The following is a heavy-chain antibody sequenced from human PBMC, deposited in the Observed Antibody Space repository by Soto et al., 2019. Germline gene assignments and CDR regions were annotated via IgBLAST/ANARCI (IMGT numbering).Heavy chain of an antibody. CDR1: GYSFTNFD. J-gene: IGHJ4*01. Sequence: SVKGSFKTSGYSFTNFDINWVRQAPGRGLVWMGWMNPSSGETGSAQNFQGRVTMTRDISTRTFFMQLTSLRSEDTAIYYCARLAEYCNGIKCYSNFDFWGRGTQVTGSS. D-gene: IGHD2-15*01. CDR2: MNPSSGET. V-gene: IGHV1-8*01. CDR3: ARLAEYCNGIKCYSNFDF.